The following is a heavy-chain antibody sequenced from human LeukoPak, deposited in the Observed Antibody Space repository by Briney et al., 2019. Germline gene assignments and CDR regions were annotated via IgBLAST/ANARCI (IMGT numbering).Heavy chain of an antibody. V-gene: IGHV3-23*01. Sequence: GGSLRLSCAASGFTFSYHWMTWVRQAPGKGLEWVSAISGSGGSTYYADSVKGRFTISRDNSKNTLYLQMNSLRAEDTAVYYCAIYVAAAGPDYWGQGTLVTVSS. D-gene: IGHD6-13*01. CDR2: ISGSGGST. CDR1: GFTFSYHW. CDR3: AIYVAAAGPDY. J-gene: IGHJ4*02.